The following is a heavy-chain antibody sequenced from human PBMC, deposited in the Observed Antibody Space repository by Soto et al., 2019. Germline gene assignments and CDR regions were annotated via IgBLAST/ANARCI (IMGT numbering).Heavy chain of an antibody. V-gene: IGHV1-18*01. CDR1: GYTFTSYG. D-gene: IGHD6-19*01. CDR3: ARGRGIAVAGTGSWFDP. CDR2: ISAYNGNT. J-gene: IGHJ5*02. Sequence: GASVKVSCKASGYTFTSYGISWVRQAPGQGLEWMGWISAYNGNTNYAQKLQGRVTMTTDTSTSTAYMELRSLRSDDTAVYYCARGRGIAVAGTGSWFDPWGQGTLVTVSS.